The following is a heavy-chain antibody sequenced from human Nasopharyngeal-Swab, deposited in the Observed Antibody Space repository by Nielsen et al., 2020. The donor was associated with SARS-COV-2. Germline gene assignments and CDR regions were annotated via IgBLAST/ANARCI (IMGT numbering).Heavy chain of an antibody. CDR2: IKQDGSEK. Sequence: GESLKISCAASGLTFSSYWMSWVRQAPGKGLEWVANIKQDGSEKYYVDSVKGRFTISRDNAKHSLYLQMNSLRTEDTAVYYCARVGGTEGLPFDYWGQGTLVTVSS. J-gene: IGHJ4*02. D-gene: IGHD6-19*01. CDR1: GLTFSSYW. V-gene: IGHV3-7*01. CDR3: ARVGGTEGLPFDY.